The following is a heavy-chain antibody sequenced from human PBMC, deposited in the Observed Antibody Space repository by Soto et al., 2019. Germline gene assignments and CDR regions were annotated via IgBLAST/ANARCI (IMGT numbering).Heavy chain of an antibody. V-gene: IGHV1-46*01. Sequence: QNTGQGLELMGIISPNGGSTRYAQKFQGRVTFTRDTPASTVYLELRSLRSDDTAFYYCARSSGGVFGIIIEGSNWLGSWGQGTLVTVSS. CDR2: ISPNGGST. CDR3: ARSSGGVFGIIIEGSNWLGS. J-gene: IGHJ5*01. D-gene: IGHD1-26*01.